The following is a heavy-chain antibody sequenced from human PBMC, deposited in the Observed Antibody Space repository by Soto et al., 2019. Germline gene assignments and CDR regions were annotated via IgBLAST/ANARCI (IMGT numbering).Heavy chain of an antibody. D-gene: IGHD3-3*01. CDR3: ARFTITIFGVAPPVNYYYGMDV. Sequence: ASVQVSCKASAYTFISYGISWVRQAPGQGLEWMGWISAYNGNTNYAQKLQGRVTMTTDTSTSTAYMELRSLRPDDTAVYYCARFTITIFGVAPPVNYYYGMDVWGQGTTVTVSS. CDR2: ISAYNGNT. CDR1: AYTFISYG. J-gene: IGHJ6*02. V-gene: IGHV1-18*04.